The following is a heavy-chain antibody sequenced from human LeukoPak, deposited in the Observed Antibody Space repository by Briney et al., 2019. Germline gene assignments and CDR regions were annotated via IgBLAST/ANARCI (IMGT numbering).Heavy chain of an antibody. CDR1: GGTFSSYA. J-gene: IGHJ5*02. D-gene: IGHD3-10*01. CDR2: IIPIFGTA. CDR3: ARDYYGSGSYYEGPFDP. Sequence: SVKVSCKASGGTFSSYAISWVRQAPGQGLEWMGGIIPIFGTANYAQKFQGRVTITADESTSTAYMELSSLRSEDTAVYYCARDYYGSGSYYEGPFDPWGQGTLVTVTS. V-gene: IGHV1-69*13.